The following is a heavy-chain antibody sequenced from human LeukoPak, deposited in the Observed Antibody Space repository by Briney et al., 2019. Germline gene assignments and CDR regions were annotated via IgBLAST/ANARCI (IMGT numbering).Heavy chain of an antibody. V-gene: IGHV1-8*01. J-gene: IGHJ6*03. CDR3: ARTPPYSSSWYVLDYYYYYMDV. CDR2: MNPNSGNT. D-gene: IGHD6-13*01. CDR1: GYTFTSYD. Sequence: EASVKVSCKASGYTFTSYDINWVRQATGQGLEWMGWMNPNSGNTGYAQKFQGRVTMTRNTSISTAYMELSSLRSEDTAVYYCARTPPYSSSWYVLDYYYYYMDVWGKGTTVTVSS.